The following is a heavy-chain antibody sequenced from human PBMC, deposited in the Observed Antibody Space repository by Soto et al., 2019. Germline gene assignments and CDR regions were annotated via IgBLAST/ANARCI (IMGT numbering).Heavy chain of an antibody. V-gene: IGHV3-23*01. Sequence: EVQLLESGGGLVQPGGSLRLSCAASGFTFNIYTMSCVRQAPGKGLEWVSGIGARGSDTYFPDSVKGRFTISRDNSMDMVYLQMNSLRAEDTAVYFCAKGGTYHIGDFDSWGQGTLVTVSS. J-gene: IGHJ4*02. D-gene: IGHD5-12*01. CDR2: IGARGSDT. CDR3: AKGGTYHIGDFDS. CDR1: GFTFNIYT.